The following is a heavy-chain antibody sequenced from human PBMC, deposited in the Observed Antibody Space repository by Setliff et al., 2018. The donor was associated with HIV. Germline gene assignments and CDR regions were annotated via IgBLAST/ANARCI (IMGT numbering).Heavy chain of an antibody. J-gene: IGHJ3*02. CDR2: ISNYNGNT. V-gene: IGHV1-18*01. D-gene: IGHD1-26*01. CDR1: DYTFTNYG. Sequence: GASVKVSCKTSDYTFTNYGIYWVRQAPGQGLEWMGWISNYNGNTNYAQKFHGRVTMTTDTSTRTAYMAMRGLTYDDTAVYYCARASGGNSVENGFDIWGQGTMVTVSS. CDR3: ARASGGNSVENGFDI.